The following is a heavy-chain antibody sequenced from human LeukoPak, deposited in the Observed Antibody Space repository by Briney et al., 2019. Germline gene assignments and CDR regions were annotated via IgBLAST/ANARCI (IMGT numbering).Heavy chain of an antibody. Sequence: GGSLGLSCAASGFTVSSNYMSWVRQAPGKGLEWVSVIYSGGSTYYADSVKGRFTISRDNSKNTLYLQMNSLRAEDTAVYYCAARGYSGYHAHGEVYWGQGTLVTVSS. CDR2: IYSGGST. CDR3: AARGYSGYHAHGEVY. J-gene: IGHJ4*02. CDR1: GFTVSSNY. D-gene: IGHD5-12*01. V-gene: IGHV3-53*01.